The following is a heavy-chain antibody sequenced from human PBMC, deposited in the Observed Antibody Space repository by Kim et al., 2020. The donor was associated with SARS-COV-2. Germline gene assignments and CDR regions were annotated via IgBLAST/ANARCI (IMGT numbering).Heavy chain of an antibody. V-gene: IGHV3-23*01. CDR3: AKDRPWGLLAY. J-gene: IGHJ4*02. Sequence: GGSLRLSCAASAFTFSTYAMSWVRQAPGKGLEWVSTISGGGVSTFYADSVKGRFTISRDNSKNTLYLEMNSLRGEDTAVYYCAKDRPWGLLAYWGQGTLVTVSS. CDR2: ISGGGVST. CDR1: AFTFSTYA. D-gene: IGHD1-26*01.